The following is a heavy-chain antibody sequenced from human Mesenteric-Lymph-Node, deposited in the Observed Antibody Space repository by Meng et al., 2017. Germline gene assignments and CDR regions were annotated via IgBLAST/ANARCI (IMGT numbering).Heavy chain of an antibody. CDR2: INHSGSA. CDR1: GGSFSGYY. CDR3: ARGLRVGARPFRD. D-gene: IGHD1-26*01. J-gene: IGHJ4*02. V-gene: IGHV4-34*01. Sequence: SETLSLTCAVYGGSFSGYYWSWIRQPPGKGLEWIGEINHSGSANYNPSLKSRVTISVDTSKNQFSLKLNSVTAADTAVYYCARGLRVGARPFRDWGQGTLVTVSS.